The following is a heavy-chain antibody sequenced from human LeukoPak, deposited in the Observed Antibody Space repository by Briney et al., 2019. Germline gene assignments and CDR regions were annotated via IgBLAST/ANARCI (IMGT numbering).Heavy chain of an antibody. D-gene: IGHD2-2*01. CDR2: ISYDGSNK. CDR1: GFTFSSYG. J-gene: IGHJ4*02. V-gene: IGHV3-30*18. CDR3: AKDEGPYCSSTSCYPDDY. Sequence: PGGSLRLSCAPSGFTFSSYGMHWVRQAPGKGLEGVAVISYDGSNKYYADSVKGRLTISRDNSKNTLYLQMNSLRAEDTAVYYCAKDEGPYCSSTSCYPDDYWGQGTLVTVSS.